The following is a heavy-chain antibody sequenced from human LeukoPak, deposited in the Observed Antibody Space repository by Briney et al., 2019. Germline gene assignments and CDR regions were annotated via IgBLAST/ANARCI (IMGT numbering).Heavy chain of an antibody. V-gene: IGHV3-30-3*01. CDR3: ARWREPVRYFDY. D-gene: IGHD1-14*01. CDR2: ISHDGSNK. CDR1: GLTFSTYS. Sequence: PGRSLRLSCAASGLTFSTYSCNWVRHAPGKGLGWVAVISHDGSNKYYSQSLRGRFTISRDNSKNTLYLQMNHLRTEDTAVYYCARWREPVRYFDYWGQGTLVTVSS. J-gene: IGHJ4*02.